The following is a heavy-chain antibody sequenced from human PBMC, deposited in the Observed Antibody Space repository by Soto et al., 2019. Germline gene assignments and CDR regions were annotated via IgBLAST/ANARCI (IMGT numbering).Heavy chain of an antibody. CDR3: ASEVSSTDGMDV. CDR2: IYYTGNT. J-gene: IGHJ6*02. V-gene: IGHV4-39*01. Sequence: SETLSLTCTVSGDSSVSSSSYYWGWIRQPPGKGLEWIGSIYYTGNTFYSPSFRSRLTISVDTSKSQFSLKLRSATAADTATYYCASEVSSTDGMDVWGQGTTVTVSS. D-gene: IGHD2-15*01. CDR1: GDSSVSSSSYY.